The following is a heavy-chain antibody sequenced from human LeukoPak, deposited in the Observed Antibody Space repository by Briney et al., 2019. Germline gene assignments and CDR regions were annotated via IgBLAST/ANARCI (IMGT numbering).Heavy chain of an antibody. V-gene: IGHV1-3*01. D-gene: IGHD6-19*01. Sequence: ASVKVSCKASGYTFTSYAMHWERQAPGQRLEWMGWINAGNGNTKYSQKFQGRVTITRDTSASTAYVELSSLRSEDTAVYYCARSGWYADLPFWGQGTLVTVFS. CDR3: ARSGWYADLPF. J-gene: IGHJ4*02. CDR1: GYTFTSYA. CDR2: INAGNGNT.